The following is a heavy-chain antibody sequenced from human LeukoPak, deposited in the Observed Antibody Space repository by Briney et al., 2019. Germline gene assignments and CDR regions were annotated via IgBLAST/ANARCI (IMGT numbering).Heavy chain of an antibody. Sequence: GGSLRLSCAASGFSFSMYSMNWVRQAPGKGLEWVAVISYDGSNKYYADSVKGRFTISRDNSKNTLYLQMNSLRAEDTAVYYCAKDLSIAVAGSGAFDIWGQGTMVTVSS. CDR2: ISYDGSNK. D-gene: IGHD6-19*01. CDR1: GFSFSMYS. V-gene: IGHV3-30*18. CDR3: AKDLSIAVAGSGAFDI. J-gene: IGHJ3*02.